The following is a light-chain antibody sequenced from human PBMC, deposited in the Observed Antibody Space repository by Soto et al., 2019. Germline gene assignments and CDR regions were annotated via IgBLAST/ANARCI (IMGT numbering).Light chain of an antibody. CDR1: SGDVGAYDF. CDR3: ASFTNTYSYV. V-gene: IGLV2-14*01. J-gene: IGLJ1*01. CDR2: NVN. Sequence: QSALTQPASVSGSPGQWITISCTGTSGDVGAYDFVSWYQQHPGKAPRLMIYNVNNRPAGASNRFSGSKSGSTASLTISTLQAEDEADYYCASFTNTYSYVFGAGTKVTVL.